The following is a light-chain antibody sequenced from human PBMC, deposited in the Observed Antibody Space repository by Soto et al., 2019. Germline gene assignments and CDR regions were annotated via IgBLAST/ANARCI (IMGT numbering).Light chain of an antibody. CDR3: QQYGSSGT. CDR1: QSVSSSS. Sequence: EIVLTQSPGTLSLSPGERATLSCRASQSVSSSSLAWYQQKRGQAPRLLIHDESSRATGIPDRFSGSGSGTDFTLTISRLEPEDFAVYYCQQYGSSGTFGQGTKVDIK. V-gene: IGKV3-20*01. CDR2: DES. J-gene: IGKJ1*01.